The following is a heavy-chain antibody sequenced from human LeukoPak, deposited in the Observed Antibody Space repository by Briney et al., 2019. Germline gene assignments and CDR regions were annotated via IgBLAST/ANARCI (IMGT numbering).Heavy chain of an antibody. CDR2: ISAYNGNS. CDR1: GYTFTSYG. J-gene: IGHJ6*02. CDR3: ARDDDFWRGYPMDV. V-gene: IGHV1-18*01. D-gene: IGHD3-3*01. Sequence: GASVKVSRKASGYTFTSYGISWVRQAPGQGLEWMGWISAYNGNSNYAQKLQGRVTMTTDTSTSTAYMELRSLRSDDTAVYYCARDDDFWRGYPMDVWGQGTTVTVSS.